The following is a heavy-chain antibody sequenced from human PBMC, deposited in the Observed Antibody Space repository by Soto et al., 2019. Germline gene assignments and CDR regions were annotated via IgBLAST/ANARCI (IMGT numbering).Heavy chain of an antibody. CDR1: GGSISSGNFY. CDR3: ARSLGYCSGGSCNPRGPVGAFDI. CDR2: IYYSGST. Sequence: PSETLSLTCTVSGGSISSGNFYWSWIRQPPGKGLEWIGYIYYSGSTNYNPSLKSRVTISVDTSKNQFSLKLSSVTAADTAVYYCARSLGYCSGGSCNPRGPVGAFDIWGQGTMVTVSS. V-gene: IGHV4-61*01. D-gene: IGHD2-15*01. J-gene: IGHJ3*02.